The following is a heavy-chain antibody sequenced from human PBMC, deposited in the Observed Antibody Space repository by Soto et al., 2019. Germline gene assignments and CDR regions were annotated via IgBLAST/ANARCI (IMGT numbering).Heavy chain of an antibody. V-gene: IGHV4-34*01. CDR3: ARGKEMRDGMDV. CDR2: INHSGST. CDR1: GGSFSGYY. J-gene: IGHJ6*02. Sequence: QVQLQQWGAGLLKPSETLSLTCAVYGGSFSGYYWSWIRQPPGKGLEWIGEINHSGSTNYNPSLKSRVTIPVDTSKNQCALKLSPVTAAVTAVYYCARGKEMRDGMDVWGQGTTVTVSS.